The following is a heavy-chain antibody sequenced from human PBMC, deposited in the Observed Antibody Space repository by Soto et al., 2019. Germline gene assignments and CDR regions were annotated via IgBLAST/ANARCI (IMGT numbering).Heavy chain of an antibody. CDR3: ARGGYSGYDYNYYYYGMDV. J-gene: IGHJ6*02. CDR2: IIPIFGPA. CDR1: GGIFSSYA. D-gene: IGHD5-12*01. Sequence: VQLLESGAEVKKPGSSVKVSCKASGGIFSSYAISWVRQAPGQGLEWMGGIIPIFGPANYAQKFQGRVTITADESTSTAYMYLSSLRSEDTAVYYCARGGYSGYDYNYYYYGMDVWGQGTTVTVSS. V-gene: IGHV1-69*01.